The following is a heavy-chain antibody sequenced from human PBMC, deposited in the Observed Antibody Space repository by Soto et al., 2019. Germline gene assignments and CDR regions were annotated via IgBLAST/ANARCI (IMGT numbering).Heavy chain of an antibody. CDR2: IKSKTDGGTT. CDR1: GFTFSNAW. D-gene: IGHD4-4*01. CDR3: AKEPRLQRAY. J-gene: IGHJ4*01. Sequence: PVGSLRLSCAASGFTFSNAWMSWVRQAPGKGLEWVGRIKSKTDGGTTDYAAPVKGRFTISRDDSRNTLFLQMNSLRVEDTAIYYCAKEPRLQRAYWGQGTLVTVSS. V-gene: IGHV3-15*01.